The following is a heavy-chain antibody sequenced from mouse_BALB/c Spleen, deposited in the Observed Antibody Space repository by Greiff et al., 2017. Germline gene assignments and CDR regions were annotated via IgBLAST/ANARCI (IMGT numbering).Heavy chain of an antibody. J-gene: IGHJ4*01. D-gene: IGHD2-3*01. CDR3: ARWLLHAMDY. Sequence: EVKLQESGPGLVKPSQSLSLTCTVTGYSITSDYAWNWIRQFPGNKLEWMGYISYSGSTSYNPSLKSRISITRDTSKNQFFLQLNSVTTEDTATYYCARWLLHAMDYWGQGTSVTVSS. CDR1: GYSITSDYA. CDR2: ISYSGST. V-gene: IGHV3-2*02.